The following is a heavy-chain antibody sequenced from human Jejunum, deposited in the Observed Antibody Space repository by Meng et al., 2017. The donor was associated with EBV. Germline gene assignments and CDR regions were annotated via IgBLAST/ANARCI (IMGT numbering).Heavy chain of an antibody. CDR1: GYNFTDFF. CDR3: ARDPSLHCSGGSCYPDH. V-gene: IGHV1-2*06. J-gene: IGHJ4*02. CDR2: INPNSGVT. D-gene: IGHD2-15*01. Sequence: QVQLLQSRAEVKKPGASVKASCMASGYNFTDFFVHWVRQAPGQGLEWMGRINPNSGVTNYEQKFQGRVTMTRDTSISTAYMELSGLRSDDTAFYYCARDPSLHCSGGSCYPDHWGQGPLVTVSS.